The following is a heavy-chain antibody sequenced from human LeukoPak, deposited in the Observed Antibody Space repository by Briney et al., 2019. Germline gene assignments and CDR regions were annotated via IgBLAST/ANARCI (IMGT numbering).Heavy chain of an antibody. J-gene: IGHJ3*02. Sequence: SETLSLTCTVSGAFIRGGGVYWSWIRQPPGKGLEWIGYIYYSGSTNYNPSLKSRVTISVDTSKNQFSLKLSSVTAADTAVYYCARWSNDAFDIWGQGTMVTVSS. CDR3: ARWSNDAFDI. CDR2: IYYSGST. CDR1: GAFIRGGGVY. V-gene: IGHV4-61*08.